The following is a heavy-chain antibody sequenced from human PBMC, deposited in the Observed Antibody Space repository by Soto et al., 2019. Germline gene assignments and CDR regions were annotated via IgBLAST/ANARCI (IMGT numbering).Heavy chain of an antibody. Sequence: GGSLRLSCAASGFTLSSYSLNWVRQAPGKGLELISYISRSSTTTIYYADSVKGRFTISRDNAKNSLYLQMNSLRDEDTAVYYCARDRLGYSYGNSMDVWGQGTTVTVS. CDR2: ISRSSTTTI. V-gene: IGHV3-48*02. CDR3: ARDRLGYSYGNSMDV. J-gene: IGHJ6*02. CDR1: GFTLSSYS. D-gene: IGHD5-18*01.